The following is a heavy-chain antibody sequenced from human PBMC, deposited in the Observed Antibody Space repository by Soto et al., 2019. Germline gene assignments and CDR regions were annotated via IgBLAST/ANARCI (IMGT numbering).Heavy chain of an antibody. J-gene: IGHJ2*01. Sequence: HVQLQQWGAGPLRPLETLSLTCGVSGGSFSGYYWAWIRQSPGKALEWIGEINDRGSINYNPSLKSRVSISVDTAKNHYSLKLRSVTAADTAVYYCARESHDILTGPPWVWYFDLWGRCTLVTVSS. CDR1: GGSFSGYY. V-gene: IGHV4-34*01. CDR3: ARESHDILTGPPWVWYFDL. CDR2: INDRGSI. D-gene: IGHD3-9*01.